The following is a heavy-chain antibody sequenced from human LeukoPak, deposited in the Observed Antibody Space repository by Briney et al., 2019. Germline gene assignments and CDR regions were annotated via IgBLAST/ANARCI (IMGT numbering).Heavy chain of an antibody. Sequence: PSETLSLTCTVSGGSISSSSYYWGWIRQPPGKGLEWIGSIYYSGSTYYNPSLKSRVTISVDTSKNQFSLKLSSVTAADTAVYYCARHLWFGELYWFDPWGQGTLVTVSS. CDR2: IYYSGST. D-gene: IGHD3-10*01. V-gene: IGHV4-39*01. CDR1: GGSISSSSYY. J-gene: IGHJ5*02. CDR3: ARHLWFGELYWFDP.